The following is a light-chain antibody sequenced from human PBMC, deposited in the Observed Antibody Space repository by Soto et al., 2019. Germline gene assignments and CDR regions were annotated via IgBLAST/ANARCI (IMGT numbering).Light chain of an antibody. J-gene: IGKJ1*01. CDR1: QSFNSIY. Sequence: EIVLTQSPGTLSLSPGESATLSCRASQSFNSIYLAWYQKKPGQAPRLLIYGASSRATGTPDRFSGSGSGTDFTLTISRLEPEDFAVYYCHQYDSWTCGQGTKVDIK. CDR2: GAS. V-gene: IGKV3-20*01. CDR3: HQYDSWT.